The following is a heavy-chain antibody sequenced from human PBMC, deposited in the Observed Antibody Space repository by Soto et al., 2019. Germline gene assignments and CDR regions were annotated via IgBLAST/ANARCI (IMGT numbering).Heavy chain of an antibody. CDR3: ARRRASDYGGNHHPYYFDR. J-gene: IGHJ4*02. D-gene: IGHD4-17*01. CDR1: GASVITDNYF. Sequence: SYSLSLTCAVSGASVITDNYFWVWIRQSPRRGLELIGSISYSGRTYDNPSLQSRVTISIDASKNQFSLKLTSVTTADTAVYYCARRRASDYGGNHHPYYFDRWGQGALVTVSS. V-gene: IGHV4-39*01. CDR2: ISYSGRT.